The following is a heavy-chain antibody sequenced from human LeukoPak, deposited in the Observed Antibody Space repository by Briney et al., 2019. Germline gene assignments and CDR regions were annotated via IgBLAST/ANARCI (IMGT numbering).Heavy chain of an antibody. D-gene: IGHD5-18*01. Sequence: GGSLRLSCAASGFTFSSYWMHWVRQAPGKGLVWVSRINSDGSSTSYADSVKGRFTISRDNAKNTLYLQMNSLRAEDTAVYYCAREVDTAMENYYFDYWGQGTLVTVSS. CDR2: INSDGSST. J-gene: IGHJ4*02. CDR1: GFTFSSYW. CDR3: AREVDTAMENYYFDY. V-gene: IGHV3-74*01.